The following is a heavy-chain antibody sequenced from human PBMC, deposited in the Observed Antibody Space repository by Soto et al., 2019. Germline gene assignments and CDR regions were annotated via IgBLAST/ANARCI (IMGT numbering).Heavy chain of an antibody. Sequence: GESLKISCKGSGYSFTSYWIGWVRQMPGKGLEWMGIIYPGDSDIRYSPSFQGQVTISADKSISTAYLQWSSLKASDTAMYYCARSSVYYDFWSGYYGTHDAFDIWGQGTMVTVSS. J-gene: IGHJ3*02. V-gene: IGHV5-51*01. CDR1: GYSFTSYW. D-gene: IGHD3-3*01. CDR3: ARSSVYYDFWSGYYGTHDAFDI. CDR2: IYPGDSDI.